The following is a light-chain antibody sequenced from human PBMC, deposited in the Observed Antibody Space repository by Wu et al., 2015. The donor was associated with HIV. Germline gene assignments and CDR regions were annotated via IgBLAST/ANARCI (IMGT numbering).Light chain of an antibody. CDR3: QQYNDWIT. CDR2: GAS. CDR1: QSISSN. J-gene: IGKJ5*01. Sequence: EIVLTQSPATLSVSPGERATLSCRASQSISSNLAWYQQKPGQAPRLLIYGASTRATGVPARFSGSGSGTEFTLTITSLQSEDFALYYCQQYNDWITFGKGHDWRLN. V-gene: IGKV3-15*01.